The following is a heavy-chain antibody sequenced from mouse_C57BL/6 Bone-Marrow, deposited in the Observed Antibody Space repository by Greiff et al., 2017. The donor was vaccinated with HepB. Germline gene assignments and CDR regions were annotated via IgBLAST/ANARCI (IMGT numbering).Heavy chain of an antibody. CDR3: AAIYYDYDGPGFAY. J-gene: IGHJ3*01. CDR2: IDPEDGET. V-gene: IGHV14-2*01. D-gene: IGHD2-4*01. CDR1: GFNIKDYY. Sequence: VQLKESGAELVKPGASVKLSCTASGFNIKDYYMHWVQQRTEQGLEWIGRIDPEDGETKYAPKFQGKATITADTSSNTAYLQLSSLTSEDTAVYYCAAIYYDYDGPGFAYWGQGTLVTVSA.